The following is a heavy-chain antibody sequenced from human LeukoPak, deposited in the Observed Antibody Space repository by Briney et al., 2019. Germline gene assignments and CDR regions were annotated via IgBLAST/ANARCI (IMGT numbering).Heavy chain of an antibody. CDR2: IHYTGST. D-gene: IGHD1-26*01. J-gene: IGHJ4*02. CDR3: ARSSGSRYYIDY. CDR1: SGSISTYY. Sequence: SETLSLTCTVSSGSISTYYWSWIRQPPGKRLEWIGFIHYTGSTNYNPSLKSRVTISVDTSKNQFSLKLNTVTAADTAVYYCARSSGSRYYIDYWGQGTLVTVSS. V-gene: IGHV4-59*01.